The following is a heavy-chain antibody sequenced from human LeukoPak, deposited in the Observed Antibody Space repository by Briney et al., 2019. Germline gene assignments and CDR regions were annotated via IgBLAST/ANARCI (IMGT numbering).Heavy chain of an antibody. CDR2: MNPNSGNT. CDR3: ARGVPAWGPPLDY. J-gene: IGHJ4*02. Sequence: GASVKVSCKASGYTFISYDINWVRQATGQGLEWMGWMNPNSGNTGYAQKFQARVTMTRNTSISTAYMELSSLRSEDTAVYYCARGVPAWGPPLDYWGQGTLVTVSS. D-gene: IGHD3-16*01. V-gene: IGHV1-8*01. CDR1: GYTFISYD.